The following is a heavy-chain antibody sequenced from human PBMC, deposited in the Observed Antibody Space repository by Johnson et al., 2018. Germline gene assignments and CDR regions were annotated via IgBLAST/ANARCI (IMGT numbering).Heavy chain of an antibody. CDR2: IDYNGNT. CDR3: AGRDVFRYPGDAFDI. D-gene: IGHD3-16*01. V-gene: IGHV4-59*01. CDR1: GGSISNSF. J-gene: IGHJ3*02. Sequence: QEQLQESGPGLVKPSEPLSLTCTVSGGSISNSFWSWIRQPPGKRLEWIGHIDYNGNTNYNPSLKSRVTISLDTSKNQFSLNLRSVTAADTAVYYRAGRDVFRYPGDAFDIWGQGTMVTVSS.